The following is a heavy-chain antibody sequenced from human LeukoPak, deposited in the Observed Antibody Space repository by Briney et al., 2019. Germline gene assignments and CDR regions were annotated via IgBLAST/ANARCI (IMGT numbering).Heavy chain of an antibody. V-gene: IGHV1-18*01. D-gene: IGHD3-22*01. J-gene: IGHJ4*02. CDR2: ISAYNGNT. Sequence: GASVKVSCKASGYTFTSYGISWVRQAPGQGLEWMGWISAYNGNTNYAQKLQGRVTMTTDTSTSTAYMELRSLRSDDTAVYYCARNLLPSYDSSGYASDYWGQGTLVTVSS. CDR1: GYTFTSYG. CDR3: ARNLLPSYDSSGYASDY.